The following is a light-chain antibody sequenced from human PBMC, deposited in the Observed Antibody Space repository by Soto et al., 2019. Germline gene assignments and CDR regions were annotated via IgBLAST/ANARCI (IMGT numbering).Light chain of an antibody. CDR1: QTLSNSF. CDR2: DTS. Sequence: EIVLTQSPGTLSLSPGERATLSCRSSQTLSNSFIAWYQQKPGQAPRLLIYDTSSRATGVPDRYSASGSGTDFTLTISRLEPEDFAVYYCQHRSIWPVSFGQGTRLEIK. V-gene: IGKV3D-20*02. CDR3: QHRSIWPVS. J-gene: IGKJ5*01.